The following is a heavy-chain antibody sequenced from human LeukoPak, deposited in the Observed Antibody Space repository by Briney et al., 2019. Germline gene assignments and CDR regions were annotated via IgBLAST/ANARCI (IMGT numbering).Heavy chain of an antibody. CDR3: ARSGRGLDEYYFDY. CDR1: GGSISSHS. CDR2: IYYSGST. D-gene: IGHD3/OR15-3a*01. J-gene: IGHJ4*02. V-gene: IGHV4-59*11. Sequence: SETLSLTCTVSGGSISSHSWSWIRQPPGKGLEWIGYIYYSGSTNYNPSLKSRVTISVDTSKNQFSLKLSSVTAADTAVYYCARSGRGLDEYYFDYWGQGTLVTVSS.